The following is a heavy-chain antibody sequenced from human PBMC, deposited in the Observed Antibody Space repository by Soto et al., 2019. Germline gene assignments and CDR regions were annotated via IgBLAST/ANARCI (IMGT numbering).Heavy chain of an antibody. CDR3: ASTEDSSGWFDY. V-gene: IGHV4-39*01. J-gene: IGHJ4*02. CDR1: GGSISSSSYY. D-gene: IGHD6-19*01. CDR2: IYYSGST. Sequence: SETLSLTCTVSGGSISSSSYYWGWIRQPPGKGLEWIGSIYYSGSTYYNPSLKSRVTISVDTSKNQFSLKLSSVTAADTAVYYCASTEDSSGWFDYWGQGTLVTVSS.